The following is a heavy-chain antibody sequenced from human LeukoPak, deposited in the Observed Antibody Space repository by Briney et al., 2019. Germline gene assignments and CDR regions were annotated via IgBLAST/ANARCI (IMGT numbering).Heavy chain of an antibody. CDR3: PQDFVAVTKFFPDDFDI. D-gene: IGHD4-17*01. V-gene: IGHV1-2*02. CDR2: INPNSGGT. CDR1: GYTFNGYY. Sequence: GASVKVSCKASGYTFNGYYMHWVRQAPGQGLEWMGWINPNSGGTNYAQKFQGRVTMTRDTSLSTAYMELSRLRSDDTALYYCPQDFVAVTKFFPDDFDIWGQGGKVTVSS. J-gene: IGHJ3*02.